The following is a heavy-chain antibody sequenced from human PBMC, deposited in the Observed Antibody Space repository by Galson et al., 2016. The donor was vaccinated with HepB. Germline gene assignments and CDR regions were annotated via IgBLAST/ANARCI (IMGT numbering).Heavy chain of an antibody. Sequence: SLRLSCAASGFTFSDYWMNWVRQAPGQGLEWVGNIKRDGSQIYYVDSVKGRFTISRDNFQNSLFLQMNSLRAEDTAVYYCARAQWRQARRAAYFDYWGQGALVTVSS. CDR3: ARAQWRQARRAAYFDY. CDR1: GFTFSDYW. J-gene: IGHJ4*02. V-gene: IGHV3-7*04. CDR2: IKRDGSQI. D-gene: IGHD5-18*01.